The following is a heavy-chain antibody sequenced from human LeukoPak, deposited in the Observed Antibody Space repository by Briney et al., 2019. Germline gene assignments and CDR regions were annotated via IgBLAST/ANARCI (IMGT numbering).Heavy chain of an antibody. CDR3: ARESGYYYGDALDI. D-gene: IGHD3-22*01. CDR1: GGSISSYY. CDR2: IYYSGST. V-gene: IGHV4-59*12. J-gene: IGHJ3*02. Sequence: PSETLSLTCTASGGSISSYYWSWIRQPPGKGLEWIGYIYYSGSTNYNPSLKSRVTISVDTSNNQFSLKLSSVTAAHPAVYYCARESGYYYGDALDIWGKGTMVTVSS.